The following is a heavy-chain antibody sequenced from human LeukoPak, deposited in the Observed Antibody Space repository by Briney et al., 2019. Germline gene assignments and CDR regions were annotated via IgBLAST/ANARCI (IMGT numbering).Heavy chain of an antibody. CDR1: GYTFTCYY. CDR3: ATSFSGGRVCYYKLVYHL. J-gene: IGHJ2*01. Sequence: ASVKGSCKASGYTFTCYYMHWVRQAPGQGLAWMGWNSPDSGGTNHAPTFQGRVTMTSDTSIRTAYLVRSSLSSAATAVSYCATSFSGGRVCYYKLVYHLWGRDTLVSVS. V-gene: IGHV1-2*02. D-gene: IGHD3-22*01. CDR2: NSPDSGGT.